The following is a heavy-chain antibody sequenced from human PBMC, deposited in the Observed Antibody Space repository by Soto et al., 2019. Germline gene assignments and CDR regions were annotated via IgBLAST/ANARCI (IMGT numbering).Heavy chain of an antibody. CDR1: GFTFSNAW. V-gene: IGHV3-15*01. D-gene: IGHD2-8*01. J-gene: IGHJ3*02. CDR2: IKSKTDGGTT. CDR3: TKEKLYLDAFDI. Sequence: GGSLRLSCAASGFTFSNAWMSWVRQAPGKGLEWVGRIKSKTDGGTTDYAAPVKGRFTISRDDSKNTLYLQMNSLKTEDTAVYYCTKEKLYLDAFDIWGQGTMVTVSS.